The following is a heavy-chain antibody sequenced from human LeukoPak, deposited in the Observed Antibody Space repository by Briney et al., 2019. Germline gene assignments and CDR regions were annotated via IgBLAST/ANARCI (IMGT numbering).Heavy chain of an antibody. Sequence: PSQTLSLICAVSGGSISSGDYYWSWIRQPPGKGLEWIGYIYYSGSTYYNPSLKSRVTISVDTSKTQFSLKLSSVTAADTAVYYCAREGVRDIVVVPAAIRDAFDIWGQGTMVTVSS. V-gene: IGHV4-30-4*01. CDR3: AREGVRDIVVVPAAIRDAFDI. J-gene: IGHJ3*02. CDR1: GGSISSGDYY. CDR2: IYYSGST. D-gene: IGHD2-2*01.